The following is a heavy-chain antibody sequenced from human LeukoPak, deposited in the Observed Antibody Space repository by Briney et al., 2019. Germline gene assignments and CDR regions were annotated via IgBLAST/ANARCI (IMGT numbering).Heavy chain of an antibody. Sequence: SVKVSCKASGYTFTGYYMHWVRQAPGQGLEWMGRIIPILGIANYAQKFQGRVTITADKSTSTAYMELSSLRSEDTAVYYCARVTGSYVDDAFDIWGQGTMVTVSS. CDR3: ARVTGSYVDDAFDI. J-gene: IGHJ3*02. CDR2: IIPILGIA. V-gene: IGHV1-69*04. D-gene: IGHD1-26*01. CDR1: GYTFTGYY.